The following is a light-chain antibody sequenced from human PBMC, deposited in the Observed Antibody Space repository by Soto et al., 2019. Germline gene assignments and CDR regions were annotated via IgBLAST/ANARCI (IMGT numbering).Light chain of an antibody. V-gene: IGKV2D-29*01. Sequence: IVMTQTPLSLSVTHGKPASISCKSIQSLLQSDVKTYFYWYLQKPGQPPQLLPYEVSNXXSGMPDRFSGSGSGTDFTLKTSRVEAEDVGIYYCMQTIELPWTFGQGTKVDIK. CDR3: MQTIELPWT. J-gene: IGKJ1*01. CDR1: QSLLQSDVKTY. CDR2: EVS.